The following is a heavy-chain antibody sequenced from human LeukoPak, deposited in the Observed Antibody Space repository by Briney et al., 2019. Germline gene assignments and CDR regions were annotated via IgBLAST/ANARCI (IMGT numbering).Heavy chain of an antibody. CDR3: TTEVKYYGSGSPDLDY. J-gene: IGHJ4*02. CDR1: GFAFSSYW. Sequence: PGGSLRLSCVASGFAFSSYWMSWVRQAPGKGLEWVGRIKSKTDGGTTDYAAPVKGRFTISRDDSKNTLYLQMNSLRTEDTAVYYCTTEVKYYGSGSPDLDYWGQGTLVTVSS. CDR2: IKSKTDGGTT. D-gene: IGHD3-10*01. V-gene: IGHV3-15*01.